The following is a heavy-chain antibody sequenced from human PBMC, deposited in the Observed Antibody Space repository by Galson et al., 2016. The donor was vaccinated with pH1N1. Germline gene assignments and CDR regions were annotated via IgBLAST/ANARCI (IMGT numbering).Heavy chain of an antibody. V-gene: IGHV3-11*01. CDR1: GFTFGDYY. J-gene: IGHJ3*02. CDR2: ISTSGSTI. Sequence: SLRLSCAASGFTFGDYYMSWIRRAPGKGLEWVSYISTSGSTIFYAHSFKGRFTISRDNAKNSLYLQMNSLRAEDTAVYYCASAPRRGELELGDVFDIWGQGTMVTVSS. CDR3: ASAPRRGELELGDVFDI. D-gene: IGHD3-10*01.